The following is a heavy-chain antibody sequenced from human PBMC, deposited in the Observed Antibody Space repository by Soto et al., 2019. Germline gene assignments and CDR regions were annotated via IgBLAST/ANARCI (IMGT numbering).Heavy chain of an antibody. CDR1: GGSISSGGSY. Sequence: SSETLSLTCTVSGGSISSGGSYWSWIRQQPGEGLEWIGYIYYSGSTYYNPSLESRVLISVDTSKNQFSLKLSSVTAADTAVYYCARGGLYYDYVWGSYRYGYFDLWGQGTLVTVSS. J-gene: IGHJ4*02. V-gene: IGHV4-31*03. CDR3: ARGGLYYDYVWGSYRYGYFDL. D-gene: IGHD3-16*02. CDR2: IYYSGST.